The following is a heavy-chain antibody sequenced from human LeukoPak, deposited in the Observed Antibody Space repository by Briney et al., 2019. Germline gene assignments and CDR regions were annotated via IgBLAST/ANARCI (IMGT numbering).Heavy chain of an antibody. CDR3: ALTYYYDSSGYYYDY. CDR2: IYYSGST. D-gene: IGHD3-22*01. CDR1: GGSISISSYY. J-gene: IGHJ4*02. Sequence: PSETLSLTCTVSGGSISISSYYWGWIRQPPGKGLEWIGSIYYSGSTYYNPSLKSRVTISVDTSKNQFSLKLSSVTAADTAVYYCALTYYYDSSGYYYDYWGQGTLVSVSS. V-gene: IGHV4-39*01.